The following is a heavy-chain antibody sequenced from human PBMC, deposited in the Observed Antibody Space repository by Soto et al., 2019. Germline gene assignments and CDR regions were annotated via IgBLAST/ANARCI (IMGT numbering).Heavy chain of an antibody. CDR1: GFTFSSYS. J-gene: IGHJ4*02. V-gene: IGHV3-23*01. D-gene: IGHD3-10*01. CDR3: AKKVNSGPGSQYFDY. CDR2: FRTSDDGGTT. Sequence: LRLSCAASGFTFSSYSMSWVRQAPGKGLEWVSGFRTSDDGGTTYYADSVKGRFTISRDNSKNMLFLQMNSMRAEDTAIYYCAKKVNSGPGSQYFDYWGQGTLVTVSS.